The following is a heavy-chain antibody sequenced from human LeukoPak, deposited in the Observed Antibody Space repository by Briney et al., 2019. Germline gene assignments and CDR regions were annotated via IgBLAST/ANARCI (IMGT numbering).Heavy chain of an antibody. CDR1: GDSVSSNSAA. Sequence: SQTLSLACAISGDSVSSNSAAWNWIRQSPSRGLEWLGRTYYRSKWYNDYAVSVKSRITINPDTSKNQFSLQLNSVTPEDTAVYYCATHSSGWYYRAFDIWGQGTMVTVSS. J-gene: IGHJ3*02. CDR2: TYYRSKWYN. CDR3: ATHSSGWYYRAFDI. V-gene: IGHV6-1*01. D-gene: IGHD6-19*01.